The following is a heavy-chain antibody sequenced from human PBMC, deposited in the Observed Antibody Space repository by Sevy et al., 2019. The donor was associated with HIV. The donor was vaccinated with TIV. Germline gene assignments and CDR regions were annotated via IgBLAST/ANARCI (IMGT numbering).Heavy chain of an antibody. CDR3: ARGPEWELTSFLSH. CDR1: GFTFRTYA. CDR2: ISSNGDNA. V-gene: IGHV3-30-3*01. Sequence: GGSLRLSCAASGFTFRTYAFHWVRQTPGRGLEWIGLISSNGDNAFYANSVSGRFTISRDNSMNTLYLQMTGLTPDDTAVYYCARGPEWELTSFLSHWGQGTLVTVSS. D-gene: IGHD1-26*01. J-gene: IGHJ4*02.